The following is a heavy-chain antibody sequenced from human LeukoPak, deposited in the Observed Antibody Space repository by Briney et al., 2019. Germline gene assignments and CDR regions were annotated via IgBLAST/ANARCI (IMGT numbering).Heavy chain of an antibody. J-gene: IGHJ1*01. CDR2: ISGSGGST. CDR1: GFTLSSYA. V-gene: IGHV3-23*01. Sequence: PGGSLRLSCAASGFTLSSYAMSWVPQAPGKGLEWVSAISGSGGSTYYADSVKGRFTISRDNAKNSLYLQMNSLRAADMAVYFCVRDLLGSGATTAYLHHWGQGTRVTVSS. CDR3: VRDLLGSGATTAYLHH. D-gene: IGHD2-8*02.